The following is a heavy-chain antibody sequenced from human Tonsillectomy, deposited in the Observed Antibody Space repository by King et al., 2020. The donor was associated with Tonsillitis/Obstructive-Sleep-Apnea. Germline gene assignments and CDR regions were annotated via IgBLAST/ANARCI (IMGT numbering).Heavy chain of an antibody. CDR3: VHTWYSSAASGYFDN. CDR2: IYWDDDK. J-gene: IGHJ4*02. D-gene: IGHD6-19*01. V-gene: IGHV2-5*02. Sequence: TLKESGPTLVKPTETLTLTCSFSGVSLRTSGVGVGWIRHTPGRALEWLATIYWDDDKPYSPSLKSRLSITKDTSKNQVVLTVTIMDPVDTGTYYCVHTWYSSAASGYFDNWGQGTLVTVSS. CDR1: GVSLRTSGVG.